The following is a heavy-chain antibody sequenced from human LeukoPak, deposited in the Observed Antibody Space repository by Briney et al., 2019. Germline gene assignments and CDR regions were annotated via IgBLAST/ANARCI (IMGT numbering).Heavy chain of an antibody. CDR3: AKFGVAGQAFDP. CDR1: GFTFSSYA. Sequence: GGSLRLSCAASGFTFSSYAMSWVRQAPGKGLEWVSDISGSGGSTYYADSVKGRFTISRDNSKNTLYLQMNSLRAEDTAVYYCAKFGVAGQAFDPWGQGTLVTVSS. D-gene: IGHD3-3*01. J-gene: IGHJ5*02. CDR2: ISGSGGST. V-gene: IGHV3-23*01.